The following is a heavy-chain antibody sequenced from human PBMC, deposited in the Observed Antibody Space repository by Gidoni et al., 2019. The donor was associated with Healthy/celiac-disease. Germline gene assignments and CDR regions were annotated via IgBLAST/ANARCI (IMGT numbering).Heavy chain of an antibody. CDR1: GFTVSSNY. Sequence: EVQLVESGGGLVQPGGSLRLSCAASGFTVSSNYMSWVRQAPGKGLEWVSVIYSGGSTYYADSVKGRFTISRDNSKNTLYLQMNSLRAEDTAVYYCARHSGGGNSDYYYGMDVWGQGTTVTVSS. D-gene: IGHD2-21*02. V-gene: IGHV3-66*04. CDR2: IYSGGST. CDR3: ARHSGGGNSDYYYGMDV. J-gene: IGHJ6*02.